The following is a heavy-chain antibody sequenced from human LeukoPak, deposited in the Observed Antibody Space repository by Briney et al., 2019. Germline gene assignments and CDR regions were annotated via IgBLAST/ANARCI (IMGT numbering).Heavy chain of an antibody. CDR2: ISSSGSTI. J-gene: IGHJ6*03. Sequence: GGSLRLSCAASGFTFSSYEMNWVRQAPGKGLEWVSYISSSGSTIYYADSVKGRFTISRDNAKNSLYLQMNSLRAEDTAVYYCARPRMGYCSGGSCYSDYMDVWGKGTTVTISS. V-gene: IGHV3-48*03. CDR3: ARPRMGYCSGGSCYSDYMDV. D-gene: IGHD2-15*01. CDR1: GFTFSSYE.